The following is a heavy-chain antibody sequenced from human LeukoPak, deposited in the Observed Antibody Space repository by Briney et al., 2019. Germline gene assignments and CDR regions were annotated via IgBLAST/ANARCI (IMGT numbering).Heavy chain of an antibody. V-gene: IGHV4-59*01. Sequence: PSETLSLTCTVSGGSISSYYWSWIRQPPGKGLEWIGYIYYSGSTNYNPSLKSRVTISVDTSKNQFSLKLSSVTAADTAVYYCARAVGGGWFDPWGQGTLVTVSS. J-gene: IGHJ5*02. D-gene: IGHD3-3*01. CDR3: ARAVGGGWFDP. CDR1: GGSISSYY. CDR2: IYYSGST.